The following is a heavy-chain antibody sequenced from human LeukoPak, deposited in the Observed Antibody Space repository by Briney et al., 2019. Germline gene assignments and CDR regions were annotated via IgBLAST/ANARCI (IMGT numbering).Heavy chain of an antibody. V-gene: IGHV1-2*06. CDR2: INPNSGGT. CDR1: GYTFTGYY. CDR3: PREHVRQSGMDV. D-gene: IGHD4-17*01. J-gene: IGHJ6*02. Sequence: ASVKVSCKASGYTFTGYYMHWVRQATGQGLEWMGRINPNSGGTNYAQKFQGRVTTTRDTSISPASMELSRLRSDDTPVYYCPREHVRQSGMDVWGQGTTVTVSS.